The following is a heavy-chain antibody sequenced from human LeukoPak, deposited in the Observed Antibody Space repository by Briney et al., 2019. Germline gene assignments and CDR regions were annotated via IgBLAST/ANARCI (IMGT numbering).Heavy chain of an antibody. V-gene: IGHV3-7*03. Sequence: GGSLRLSCAASGFTFSSYWMSWVRQAPGKGLEWVANIKQDGSEKYYVDSVKGRFTISRDNAKNSLYLQMNSLRAEDTAVYYCAKDRRVYDISLVFDYWGQGSLVTVSS. J-gene: IGHJ4*02. CDR3: AKDRRVYDISLVFDY. CDR2: IKQDGSEK. D-gene: IGHD3-22*01. CDR1: GFTFSSYW.